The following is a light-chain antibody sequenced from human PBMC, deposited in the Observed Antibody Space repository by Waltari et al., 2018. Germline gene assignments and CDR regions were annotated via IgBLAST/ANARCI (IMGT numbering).Light chain of an antibody. Sequence: QSVLTQPPSVSAAPGQRVTISCSGGSSNIGNNYVSWYRQFPGTAPKLLIYENRERPSGIPGRCPGSKSGTSATLDITGLQAGDEADYYCGTWDSSLSGAVFGGGIHLTVL. J-gene: IGLJ7*01. CDR2: ENR. V-gene: IGLV1-51*02. CDR3: GTWDSSLSGAV. CDR1: SSNIGNNY.